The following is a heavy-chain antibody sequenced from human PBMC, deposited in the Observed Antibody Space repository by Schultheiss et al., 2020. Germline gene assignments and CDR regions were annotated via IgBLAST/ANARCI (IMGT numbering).Heavy chain of an antibody. D-gene: IGHD6-13*01. V-gene: IGHV4-59*12. J-gene: IGHJ5*02. CDR2: IYYSGST. CDR3: AREVSSSWKNWFDP. Sequence: GSLRLSCAVYGGSFSGYYWSWIRQPPGKGLEWIGHIYYSGSTYYNPSLKSRVTISVDRSKNQFSLKLSSVTAADTAVYYCAREVSSSWKNWFDPWGQGTLVTVSS. CDR1: GGSFSGYY.